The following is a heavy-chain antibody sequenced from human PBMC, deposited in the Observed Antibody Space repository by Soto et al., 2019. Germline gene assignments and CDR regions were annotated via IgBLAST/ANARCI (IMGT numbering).Heavy chain of an antibody. Sequence: QITLKESGPPLVKPTQTLTLTCTFSGFSLTTRGVGVGWIRQPPGKALECLALIYWDDDKRYSPSLQSRLSITKDTSKIPVVLTMTNVDPVDTATYYCAHIPNYYQYDWFAPWGQGTLVSVSS. CDR1: GFSLTTRGVG. J-gene: IGHJ5*02. D-gene: IGHD3-16*01. CDR3: AHIPNYYQYDWFAP. CDR2: IYWDDDK. V-gene: IGHV2-5*02.